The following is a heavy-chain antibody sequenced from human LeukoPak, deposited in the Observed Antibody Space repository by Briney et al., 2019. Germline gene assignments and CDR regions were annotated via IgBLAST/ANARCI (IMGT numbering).Heavy chain of an antibody. V-gene: IGHV3-48*03. D-gene: IGHD2-2*01. J-gene: IGHJ4*02. CDR3: ARSLVVVHKSFDY. CDR1: GFTFSSYE. Sequence: GGSLRLSCAASGFTFSSYEMNWVRQAPGKGLEWVSYISSSGSTIYYADSVKGRFTISRDNAKNSLYLQMNSLRAEDTAVYYCARSLVVVHKSFDYWGQGTLVTVSS. CDR2: ISSSGSTI.